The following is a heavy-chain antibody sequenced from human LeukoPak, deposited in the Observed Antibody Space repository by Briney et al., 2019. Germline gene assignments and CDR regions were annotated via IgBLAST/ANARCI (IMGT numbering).Heavy chain of an antibody. Sequence: SETLSLTCTVSGGSISNYYWSWIRQPPGKGLEWIGYIYYSGSTNYNPSLKSRVTISVDTYKNQFSLKLSSVTAADTAVYYCARDSPGYDILTRFDYWGQGTLVTVSS. D-gene: IGHD3-9*01. J-gene: IGHJ4*02. CDR1: GGSISNYY. CDR2: IYYSGST. V-gene: IGHV4-59*01. CDR3: ARDSPGYDILTRFDY.